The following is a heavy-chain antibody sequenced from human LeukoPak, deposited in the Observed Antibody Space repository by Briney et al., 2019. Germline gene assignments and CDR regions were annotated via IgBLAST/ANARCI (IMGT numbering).Heavy chain of an antibody. CDR1: GYTFTSYY. J-gene: IGHJ4*02. V-gene: IGHV1-69*13. D-gene: IGHD2-15*01. CDR2: IIPIFGTA. CDR3: ARGKVAATPRFDY. Sequence: ASVKVSCKASGYTFTSYYIHWVRQAPGQGLEWMGGIIPIFGTANYAQKFQGRVTITADESTSTAYMELSSLRSEDTAVYYCARGKVAATPRFDYWGQGTLVTVSS.